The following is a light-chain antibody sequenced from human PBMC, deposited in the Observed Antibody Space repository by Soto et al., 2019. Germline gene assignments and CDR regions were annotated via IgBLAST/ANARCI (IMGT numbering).Light chain of an antibody. J-gene: IGKJ5*01. CDR2: AAT. CDR1: QSISSY. CDR3: QQSYSTPIT. Sequence: DIQMTQSPSSLSASVGDRVTITCRASQSISSYLSGYQQKPGKAPKLLIYAATSMESGVPSRFSGSGSETAFTLTSSRLQHDDFSSYYWQQSYSTPITFGQGTRLEIK. V-gene: IGKV1-39*01.